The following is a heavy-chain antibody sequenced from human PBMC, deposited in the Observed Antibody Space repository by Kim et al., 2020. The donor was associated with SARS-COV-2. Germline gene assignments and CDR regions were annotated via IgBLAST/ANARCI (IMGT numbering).Heavy chain of an antibody. CDR2: IYYSGST. J-gene: IGHJ5*02. V-gene: IGHV4-59*01. CDR1: GGSISSYY. D-gene: IGHD6-13*01. CDR3: ARVRGSRWSLGWFDP. Sequence: SETLSLTCTVSGGSISSYYWSWIRQPPGKGLEWIGYIYYSGSTNYNPSLKSRVTISVDTSKNQFSLKLSSVTAADTAVYYCARVRGSRWSLGWFDPWGQGTLVTVSS.